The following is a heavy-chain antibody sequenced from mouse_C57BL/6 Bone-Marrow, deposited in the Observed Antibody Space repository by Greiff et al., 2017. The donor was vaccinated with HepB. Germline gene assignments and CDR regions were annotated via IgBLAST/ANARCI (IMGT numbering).Heavy chain of an antibody. CDR3: TSITTVVAYYFDY. D-gene: IGHD1-1*01. V-gene: IGHV6-6*01. CDR2: IRNKANNHAT. Sequence: EVKLMESGGGLVQPGGSMKLSCAASGFTFSDAWMDWVRQSPEKGLEWVAEIRNKANNHATYYAESVKGRFTISRDDSKSSVYLQMNSLRAEDTGIYYCTSITTVVAYYFDYWGQGTTLTVSS. CDR1: GFTFSDAW. J-gene: IGHJ2*01.